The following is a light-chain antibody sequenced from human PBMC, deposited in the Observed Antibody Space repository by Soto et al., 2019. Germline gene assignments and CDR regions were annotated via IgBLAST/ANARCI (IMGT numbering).Light chain of an antibody. J-gene: IGKJ1*01. Sequence: EVVMTQSPATLSVSPGERATLSCRARQSVTNHMAWYQQKPGQAPRLLIYGASTRATGIPARFSGSGSGTDFTLIISSLQSEDFAVYYGQQYNNWPPWTFGQGTKVESK. V-gene: IGKV3-15*01. CDR3: QQYNNWPPWT. CDR1: QSVTNH. CDR2: GAS.